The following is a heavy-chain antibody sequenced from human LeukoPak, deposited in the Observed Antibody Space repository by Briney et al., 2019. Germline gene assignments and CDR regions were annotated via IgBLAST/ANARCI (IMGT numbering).Heavy chain of an antibody. J-gene: IGHJ4*02. V-gene: IGHV4-4*07. D-gene: IGHD6-13*01. CDR3: ARQIASAGTAGFDF. CDR2: IHSTGST. Sequence: SETLSLTCTVSGGSISSYYWSWLRQPAGKGLEWVGRIHSTGSTNYNPSLKSRVTMSVDTSKNQFSLRLRSVTAADTAVYYCARQIASAGTAGFDFWGQGALVTVSS. CDR1: GGSISSYY.